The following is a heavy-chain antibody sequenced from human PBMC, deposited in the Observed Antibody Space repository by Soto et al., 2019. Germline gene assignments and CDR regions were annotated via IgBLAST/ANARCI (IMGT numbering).Heavy chain of an antibody. D-gene: IGHD3-10*01. CDR3: ARDRQRGKAGMDV. V-gene: IGHV4-59*01. CDR1: GGSISSYY. J-gene: IGHJ6*02. Sequence: SETLSLTXTVSGGSISSYYWSWIRQPPGKGLEWIGYIYYSGSTNYNPSLKSRVTISVDTSKNQFSLKLSSVTAADTAVYYCARDRQRGKAGMDVWGQGTTVTVSS. CDR2: IYYSGST.